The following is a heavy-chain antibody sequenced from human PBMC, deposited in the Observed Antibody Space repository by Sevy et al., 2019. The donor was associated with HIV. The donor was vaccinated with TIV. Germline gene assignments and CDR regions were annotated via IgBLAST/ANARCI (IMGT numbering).Heavy chain of an antibody. CDR1: GFTFSNVW. CDR3: TTDHPRDGEDAFDM. Sequence: GGSLRLSCAASGFTFSNVWMSRVRQAPGMGLEWVGRIKSKTDGGTTDYAAPVKGRFSISRDDSKNTLYLEMNSLKTEDTAVYYCTTDHPRDGEDAFDMWGQWTKVTVSS. V-gene: IGHV3-15*01. J-gene: IGHJ3*02. CDR2: IKSKTDGGTT.